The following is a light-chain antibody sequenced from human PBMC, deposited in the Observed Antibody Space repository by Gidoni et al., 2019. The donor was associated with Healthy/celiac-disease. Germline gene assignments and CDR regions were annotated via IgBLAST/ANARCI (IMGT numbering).Light chain of an antibody. Sequence: IVLTQSPGTLSLSPGESATLSCRASQSVSSSYLAWYQQKPGQAPRLLIYGASSRATGIPDRFSGSGSGTDFTLTISRLEPEDFAVYYCQQYGSSPDTFGGGTKVEIK. CDR1: QSVSSSY. V-gene: IGKV3-20*01. CDR3: QQYGSSPDT. J-gene: IGKJ4*01. CDR2: GAS.